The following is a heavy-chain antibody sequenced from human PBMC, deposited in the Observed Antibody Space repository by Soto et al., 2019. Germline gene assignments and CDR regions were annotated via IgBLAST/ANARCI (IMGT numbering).Heavy chain of an antibody. CDR2: MIPIFGTA. D-gene: IGHD3-10*01. J-gene: IGHJ6*02. CDR3: ARESIDGSGSYHDYYYGMDV. V-gene: IGHV1-69*13. Sequence: SVKVSCKASGGTFSSYGISWVRQAPGQGLEWMGGMIPIFGTANYAQKFQGRVTITADESTSTAYMELSSLRSEDTAVYYCARESIDGSGSYHDYYYGMDVWGQGTTVTVSS. CDR1: GGTFSSYG.